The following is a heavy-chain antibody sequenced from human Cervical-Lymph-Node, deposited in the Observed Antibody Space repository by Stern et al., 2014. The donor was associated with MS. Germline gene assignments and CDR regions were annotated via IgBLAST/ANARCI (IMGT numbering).Heavy chain of an antibody. V-gene: IGHV4-31*03. Sequence: QVQLQESGPGLVKPSQTLSLTCTVSGGSVSSGDNYWSWIRQRPGNGLDWMGYIYYTGSTYYSPPLGVRATMSLDTSKNQISLKLTSVTAADTAVYYCARSKEHCTSTSCYAGILDYWGQGILVTVSS. CDR1: GGSVSSGDNY. J-gene: IGHJ4*02. CDR3: ARSKEHCTSTSCYAGILDY. CDR2: IYYTGST. D-gene: IGHD2-2*01.